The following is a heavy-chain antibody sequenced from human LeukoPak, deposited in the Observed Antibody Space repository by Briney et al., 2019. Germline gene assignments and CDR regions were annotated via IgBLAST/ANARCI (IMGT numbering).Heavy chain of an antibody. CDR1: GFTFSDYG. V-gene: IGHV3-23*01. CDR3: AKSRGSGSKMARGVNFDY. Sequence: GGSLRLSCAASGFTFSDYGMSWVCQAPGKGLEWVSTISDGGSITYYADSVKGRFTISRDNSKNTLFLQMNSLRAEDTAVYYGAKSRGSGSKMARGVNFDYWGQGTLVTVSS. D-gene: IGHD3-10*01. CDR2: ISDGGSIT. J-gene: IGHJ4*02.